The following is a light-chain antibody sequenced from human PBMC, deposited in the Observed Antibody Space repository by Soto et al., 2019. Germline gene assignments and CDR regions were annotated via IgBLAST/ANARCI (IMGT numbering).Light chain of an antibody. CDR3: QQSYSTPKLT. V-gene: IGKV1-39*01. J-gene: IGKJ4*01. CDR1: QSISSY. CDR2: AAS. Sequence: DIQMTQSPSSLSASVGDRVTITCRASQSISSYLNWYQQKPGKAPKLLIYAASSLQSGVPSRFSGSGSGTDFTLTISSPQPEDVATYYCQQSYSTPKLTFGGGTKVEIK.